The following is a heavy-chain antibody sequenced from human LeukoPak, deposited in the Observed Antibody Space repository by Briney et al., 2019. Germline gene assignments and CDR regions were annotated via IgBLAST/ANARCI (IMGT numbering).Heavy chain of an antibody. CDR3: ARAPSVIVVGAYFDY. V-gene: IGHV4-31*03. CDR2: IYYSGST. J-gene: IGHJ4*02. D-gene: IGHD3-22*01. CDR1: GASISSGDYY. Sequence: SETLSLTCTVSGASISSGDYYWSWIRQHPGKGLEWIGYIYYSGSTYYNPSLKSRLTISVDTSKNQFSLRLSSVTPADTAVYYCARAPSVIVVGAYFDYWGQGALVTVSS.